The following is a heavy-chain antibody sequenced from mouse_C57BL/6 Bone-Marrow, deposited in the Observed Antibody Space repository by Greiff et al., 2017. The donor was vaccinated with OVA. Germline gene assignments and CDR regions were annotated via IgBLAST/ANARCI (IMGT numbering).Heavy chain of an antibody. CDR2: IYPGDGDT. J-gene: IGHJ2*01. V-gene: IGHV1-80*01. Sequence: QVQLQQSGAELVKPGASVKISCKASGYAFSSYWMNWVKQRPGKGLEWIGQIYPGDGDTNYNGKFKGKATLTADKSSSTAYMQLSSLTSEDSAVYFCARGMQLGYFDYWGQGTTLTVSS. D-gene: IGHD4-1*02. CDR1: GYAFSSYW. CDR3: ARGMQLGYFDY.